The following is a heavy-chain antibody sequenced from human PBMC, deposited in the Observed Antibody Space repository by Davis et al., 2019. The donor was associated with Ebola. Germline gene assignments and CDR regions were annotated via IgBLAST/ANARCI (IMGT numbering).Heavy chain of an antibody. D-gene: IGHD3-3*01. CDR1: GYTFNNYY. CDR3: ARENELRFLECKLQH. CDR2: INPNNGGT. J-gene: IGHJ1*01. V-gene: IGHV1-2*04. Sequence: ASVKVSCKASGYTFNNYYIHWIRQVPGQGLEWMGWINPNNGGTNYAHNFKGWVTMTRDTSISTVYMELSTLKSDDTAVYYCARENELRFLECKLQHWGQGTLVTVSS.